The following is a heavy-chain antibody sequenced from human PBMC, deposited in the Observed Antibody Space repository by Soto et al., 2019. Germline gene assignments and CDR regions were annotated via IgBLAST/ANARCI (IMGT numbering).Heavy chain of an antibody. CDR2: FDPEDGET. CDR1: GYTLTELS. D-gene: IGHD2-21*02. J-gene: IGHJ5*02. CDR3: ATIFGGDPDVNWFDP. Sequence: DSVKVSCKVSGYTLTELSMHWVRQAPGKGLEWMGGFDPEDGETIYAQKFQGRVTMTEDTSTDTAYMELSSLRSEDTAVYYCATIFGGDPDVNWFDPWGQGTLVTVSS. V-gene: IGHV1-24*01.